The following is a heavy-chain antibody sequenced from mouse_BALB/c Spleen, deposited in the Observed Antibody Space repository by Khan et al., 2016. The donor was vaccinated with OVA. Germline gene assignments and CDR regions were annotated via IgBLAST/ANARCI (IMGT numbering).Heavy chain of an antibody. J-gene: IGHJ1*01. V-gene: IGHV3-5*02. CDR1: GISITSGNYR. CDR3: ARDYGSLYWYFDV. CDR2: IYYSGTV. D-gene: IGHD1-1*01. Sequence: EVQLQESGPGLVKPSQTVSLTCTVTGISITSGNYRWSWIRQFPGNKLEWIGNIYYSGTVTYNPSLTSRTTITRDTSKNLFFLEMNSLTAEDTATYYCARDYGSLYWYFDVWGAGTTVTVSS.